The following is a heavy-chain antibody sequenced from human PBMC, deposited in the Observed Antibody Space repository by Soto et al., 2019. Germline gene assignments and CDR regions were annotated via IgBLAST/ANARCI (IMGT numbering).Heavy chain of an antibody. CDR3: ARRQWLSTYYYYGMDV. D-gene: IGHD6-19*01. CDR2: IDPSDSYT. CDR1: GYSSTSYW. Sequence: GESLKISCKGSGYSSTSYWISWVRQMPGKGLEWMGRIDPSDSYTNYSPSFQGHVTISADKSISTAYLQWSSLKASDTAMYYCARRQWLSTYYYYGMDVWGQGTTVTVSS. V-gene: IGHV5-10-1*01. J-gene: IGHJ6*02.